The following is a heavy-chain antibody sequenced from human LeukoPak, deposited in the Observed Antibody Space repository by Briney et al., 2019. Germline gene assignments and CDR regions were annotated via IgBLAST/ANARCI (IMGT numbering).Heavy chain of an antibody. CDR1: GDSVSSNSAA. V-gene: IGHV6-1*01. Sequence: SRTLSVTCAISGDSVSSNSAAWNWTRQSPSRGLEWLGRTYYRSKWYNDYAVSVKSRITINPDTSKNQFSLQLNSVTPEDTAVYYCARVNDSSGYYLNYYYGMDVWGQRTTVSASS. D-gene: IGHD3-22*01. CDR2: TYYRSKWYN. CDR3: ARVNDSSGYYLNYYYGMDV. J-gene: IGHJ6*02.